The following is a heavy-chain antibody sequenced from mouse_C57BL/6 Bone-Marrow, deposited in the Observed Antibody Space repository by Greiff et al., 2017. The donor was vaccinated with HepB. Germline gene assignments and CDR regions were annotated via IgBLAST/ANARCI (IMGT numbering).Heavy chain of an antibody. J-gene: IGHJ1*03. CDR2: IYPGSGST. CDR3: ARGREYYGSSLYWYFDV. Sequence: QVQLQQSGAELVKPGASVKMSCKASGYTFTSYWITWVKQRPGQGLEWIGDIYPGSGSTNYNKKFKSKATLTVDTSSSTAYMQLSSLTSEDSAVYYCARGREYYGSSLYWYFDVWGTGTTVTVSS. V-gene: IGHV1-55*01. D-gene: IGHD1-1*01. CDR1: GYTFTSYW.